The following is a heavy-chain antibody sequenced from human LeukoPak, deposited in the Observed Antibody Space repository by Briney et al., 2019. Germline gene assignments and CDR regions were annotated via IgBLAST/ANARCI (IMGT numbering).Heavy chain of an antibody. CDR3: VKESVTMVRGDPGDY. D-gene: IGHD3-10*01. J-gene: IGHJ4*02. V-gene: IGHV3-64D*06. CDR2: ISSNGGST. CDR1: GFTFSSYA. Sequence: PGGSLRLSCSASGFTFSSYAMHWVRQAPGKGLEYVSAISSNGGSTYYADSVKGRFTISRDNSKNTLYLRMSSLRAEDTAVYYCVKESVTMVRGDPGDYWGQGTLVTVSS.